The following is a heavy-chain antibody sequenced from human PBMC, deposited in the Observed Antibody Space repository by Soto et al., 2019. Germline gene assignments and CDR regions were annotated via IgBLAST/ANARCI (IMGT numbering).Heavy chain of an antibody. CDR1: GGSVSSGSYY. D-gene: IGHD5-18*01. V-gene: IGHV4-61*01. CDR2: IYYSGST. CDR3: ARDFVYSYGLGVNWFDP. J-gene: IGHJ5*02. Sequence: NPSETLSLTCTVSGGSVSSGSYYWSWIRQPPGKGLEWIGYIYYSGSTNYNPSLKSRVTISVDTSKNQFSLKLSSVTAADTAVYYCARDFVYSYGLGVNWFDPWGQGTLVTVSS.